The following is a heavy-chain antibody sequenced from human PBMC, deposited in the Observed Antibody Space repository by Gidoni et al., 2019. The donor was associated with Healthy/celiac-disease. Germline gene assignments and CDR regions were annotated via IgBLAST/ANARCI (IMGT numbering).Heavy chain of an antibody. J-gene: IGHJ4*02. CDR2: ISYDGSNK. CDR3: AKDLGDYYDSSGYYFPLDY. Sequence: QVQLVESGGGVVQPGRSLRLSCAASGFTFSSYGLHWVRQAPGKGREWGAVISYDGSNKYYADSVKGRFTISRDNSKNTLYLQMNSLRAEDTAVYYCAKDLGDYYDSSGYYFPLDYWGQGTLVTVSS. CDR1: GFTFSSYG. V-gene: IGHV3-30*18. D-gene: IGHD3-22*01.